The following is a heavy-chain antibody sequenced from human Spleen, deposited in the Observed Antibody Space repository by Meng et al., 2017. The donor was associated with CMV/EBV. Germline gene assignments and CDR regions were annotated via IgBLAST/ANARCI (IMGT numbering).Heavy chain of an antibody. Sequence: GESLKISCKGSGYSFTSYWIGWVRQAPGQGLEWMGRINPNNGGTNSAQKFQGRVTLTRDTSISTVHMHLSGLRPDDTAVYYCARDVGVADNGYYYYLDVWGQGTTVTVSS. CDR2: INPNNGGT. D-gene: IGHD3-3*01. J-gene: IGHJ6*02. V-gene: IGHV1-2*02. CDR1: GYSFTSYW. CDR3: ARDVGVADNGYYYYLDV.